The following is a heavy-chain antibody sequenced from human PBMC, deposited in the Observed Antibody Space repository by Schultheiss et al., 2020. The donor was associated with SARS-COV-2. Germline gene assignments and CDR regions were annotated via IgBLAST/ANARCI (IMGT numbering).Heavy chain of an antibody. CDR3: ASGYSSNFDF. Sequence: GESLKISCKGSGYSFSSYWIGWVRQMPGKGLEWMGIIYSGDSDTRYSPSFQGQVTISVDKSISTAYLQWSRLKASDTAMYYCASGYSSNFDFWGQGTLVTVSS. D-gene: IGHD6-13*01. CDR2: IYSGDSDT. V-gene: IGHV5-51*01. J-gene: IGHJ4*02. CDR1: GYSFSSYW.